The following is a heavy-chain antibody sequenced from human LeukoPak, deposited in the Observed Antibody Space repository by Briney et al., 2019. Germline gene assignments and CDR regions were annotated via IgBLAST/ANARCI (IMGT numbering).Heavy chain of an antibody. V-gene: IGHV3-30*03. D-gene: IGHD1-1*01. Sequence: PGGSLRLSCAASGFRFRAYGMHWARQAPGKGLEWVAVISYDGSRQYYPDSVQGRFTISGDNYRNILYLQVNSLRPDDTAVYFCARDFLDTEQRNYNYYGVDVWGLGTTVTVSS. J-gene: IGHJ6*02. CDR1: GFRFRAYG. CDR2: ISYDGSRQ. CDR3: ARDFLDTEQRNYNYYGVDV.